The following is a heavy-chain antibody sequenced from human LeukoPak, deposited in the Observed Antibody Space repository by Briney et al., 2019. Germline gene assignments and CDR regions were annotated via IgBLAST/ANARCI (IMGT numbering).Heavy chain of an antibody. CDR2: IASKTDGGTT. CDR3: TTGIRGD. CDR1: GLTFTNAW. J-gene: IGHJ4*02. Sequence: GGSLRLSCAASGLTFTNAWMNWVRQAPGKGLEWVGRIASKTDGGTTDYAAPVKGRFTISRDDSKNTLFLQMNSLKTEDTAVYYCTTGIRGDCGQGTLITVSS. V-gene: IGHV3-15*04.